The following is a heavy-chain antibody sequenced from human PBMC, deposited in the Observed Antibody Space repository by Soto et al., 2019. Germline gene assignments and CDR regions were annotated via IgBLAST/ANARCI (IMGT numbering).Heavy chain of an antibody. CDR3: ARTGAGGGLEIDY. Sequence: QVQLQESGPGLVKPSQTLSLTCTVSGGSISSGGYYWSWIRQHPGKGLEWIGYIYYSGSTYYNPSPKSRVTISVDTSKNQFSLKLSSVTAADTAVYYCARTGAGGGLEIDYWGQGTLVTVSS. J-gene: IGHJ4*02. V-gene: IGHV4-31*03. CDR2: IYYSGST. D-gene: IGHD2-8*02. CDR1: GGSISSGGYY.